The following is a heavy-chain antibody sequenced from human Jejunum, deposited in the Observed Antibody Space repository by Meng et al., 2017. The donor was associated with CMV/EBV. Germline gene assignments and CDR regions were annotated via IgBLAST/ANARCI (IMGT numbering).Heavy chain of an antibody. CDR1: EFPFSLYE. Sequence: YAASEFPFSLYEMNWVRQAPGKGLEWVSYINSNGRTSHYADSVKGRFTISRDNAKNSLYLQMNSLRADDTAVYYCARDYRRGDGSGWGQGTLVTVSS. CDR2: INSNGRTS. V-gene: IGHV3-48*03. CDR3: ARDYRRGDGSG. J-gene: IGHJ4*02. D-gene: IGHD2-21*02.